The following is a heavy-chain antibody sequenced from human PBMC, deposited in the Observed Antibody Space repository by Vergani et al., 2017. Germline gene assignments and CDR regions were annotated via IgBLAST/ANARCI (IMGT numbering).Heavy chain of an antibody. Sequence: VQLEQSGTEVKKPGSSVKVSCKVSGDIFNNYTVTWVRQAPGQGLEWMGRIIPIIRLATSAQKFQDRVKITGDTSTNTVYMEMNNLRSEDTAVYYCARVSPGDNSGWEPFDYWGQGTLVTVSS. J-gene: IGHJ4*02. D-gene: IGHD6-19*01. CDR2: IIPIIRLA. V-gene: IGHV1-69*02. CDR1: GDIFNNYT. CDR3: ARVSPGDNSGWEPFDY.